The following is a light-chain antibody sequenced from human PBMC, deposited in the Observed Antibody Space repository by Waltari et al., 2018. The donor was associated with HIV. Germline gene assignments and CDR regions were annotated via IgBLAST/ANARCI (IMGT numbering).Light chain of an antibody. Sequence: YDLTQAPSVSVYPGQTARITCSGDALPKQFVSWYRQRPGQAPMMIIFQDSERPSGIPARFSACTTGTTATLTISEVHAEVDADFYCQSAHSSHTNFGGGTKLTVL. CDR1: ALPKQF. CDR3: QSAHSSHTN. CDR2: QDS. J-gene: IGLJ2*01. V-gene: IGLV3-25*03.